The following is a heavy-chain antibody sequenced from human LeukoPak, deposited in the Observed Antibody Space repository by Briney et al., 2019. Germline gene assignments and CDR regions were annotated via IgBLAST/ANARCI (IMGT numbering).Heavy chain of an antibody. CDR3: ARQAYCGGGCYSGYYFDY. V-gene: IGHV4-59*01. J-gene: IGHJ4*02. Sequence: SSETLSLTCTVSGGSISSYYWSWIRQPPGKGLEWIGYIYYSGSTNYNPSLKSRVTISVDTSKNQFSLKLSSVTAADTAVYYCARQAYCGGGCYSGYYFDYWGQGTLVTVSS. CDR1: GGSISSYY. CDR2: IYYSGST. D-gene: IGHD2-21*02.